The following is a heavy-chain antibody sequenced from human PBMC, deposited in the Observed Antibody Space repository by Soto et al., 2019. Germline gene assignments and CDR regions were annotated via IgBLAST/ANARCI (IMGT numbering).Heavy chain of an antibody. J-gene: IGHJ4*02. V-gene: IGHV3-23*01. CDR2: VTDSGSST. CDR3: AKGRVGGTYYVFDD. Sequence: GGSLRLSCAASGFTFNSYDMSWVRQAPGKGLEWVSTVTDSGSSTYYADSVKGRFTISRDNSKDTLYLQMSTLRAEDTAVYYCAKGRVGGTYYVFDDWGQGTLVTVSS. CDR1: GFTFNSYD. D-gene: IGHD1-26*01.